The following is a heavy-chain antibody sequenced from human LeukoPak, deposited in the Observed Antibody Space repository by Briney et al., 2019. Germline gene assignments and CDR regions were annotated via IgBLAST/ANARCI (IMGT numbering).Heavy chain of an antibody. J-gene: IGHJ6*02. Sequence: SLTLSCAASGFTFSSYAMHWVRQPPGKGLEWVAAISYDGSNKYYADSVKGRFTISRENTKNTLYLQMNSLRAEDAAVYYCSRDLEAARPFFICYYGMDVWGQGTTVTVSS. CDR1: GFTFSSYA. V-gene: IGHV3-30-3*01. D-gene: IGHD6-6*01. CDR3: SRDLEAARPFFICYYGMDV. CDR2: ISYDGSNK.